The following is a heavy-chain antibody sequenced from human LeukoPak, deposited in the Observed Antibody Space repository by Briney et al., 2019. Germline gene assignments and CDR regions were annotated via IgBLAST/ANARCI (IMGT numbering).Heavy chain of an antibody. J-gene: IGHJ4*02. CDR2: ISRSGDTI. V-gene: IGHV3-48*03. CDR3: AEGQTYYYETHDYWGARHLDY. CDR1: GFIFSNFD. Sequence: GGSLRLSCAASGFIFSNFDMNWVRQAPGKGLDWVSYISRSGDTIYYADSVRGRFTISRDNAKNSLHLQMTSLRAEDTAVYLSAEGQTYYYETHDYWGARHLDYWGQGTLVTVSS. D-gene: IGHD3/OR15-3a*01.